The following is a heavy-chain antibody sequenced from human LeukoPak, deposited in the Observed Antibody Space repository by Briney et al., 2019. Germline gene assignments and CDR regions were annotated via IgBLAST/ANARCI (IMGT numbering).Heavy chain of an antibody. CDR1: GFTFSSYS. D-gene: IGHD2-2*01. Sequence: GGSLRLSCAASGFTFSSYSMNWVRQAPGKGLEWVSSISSSSSYIYYADSVKGRFTISRDNAKNSLYLQMNSLRAEDTAVYYCARDIHIVVVPAAQSPVDYGMDVWGKGTTVTVSS. CDR3: ARDIHIVVVPAAQSPVDYGMDV. V-gene: IGHV3-21*01. J-gene: IGHJ6*04. CDR2: ISSSSSYI.